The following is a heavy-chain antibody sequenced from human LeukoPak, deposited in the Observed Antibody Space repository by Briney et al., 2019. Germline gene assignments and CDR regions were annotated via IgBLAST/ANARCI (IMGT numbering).Heavy chain of an antibody. J-gene: IGHJ5*02. Sequence: ASVKVSCKASGYTFTSYGISWVRQAPGQGLEWMGWISAYNGNTNYAQKLQGRVTMTTDTSTSTAYMELRSLRSDDTAVYYCAGLHAQYGDYVEGWFDPWGQGTLVTVSS. CDR2: ISAYNGNT. CDR3: AGLHAQYGDYVEGWFDP. D-gene: IGHD4-17*01. V-gene: IGHV1-18*01. CDR1: GYTFTSYG.